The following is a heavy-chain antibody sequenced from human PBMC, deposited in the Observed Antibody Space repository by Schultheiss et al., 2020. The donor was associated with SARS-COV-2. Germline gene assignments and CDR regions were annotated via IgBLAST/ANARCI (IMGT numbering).Heavy chain of an antibody. J-gene: IGHJ4*02. Sequence: SETLSLTCTVSGGSISSYYWSWIRQPPGKGLEWIGEINHSGSTNYNPSLKSRVTISVDTSKNQFSLKLSSVTAADTAVYYCARLVVITPPDYWGQGTLVTVSS. CDR3: ARLVVITPPDY. CDR1: GGSISSYY. V-gene: IGHV4-34*01. D-gene: IGHD3-22*01. CDR2: INHSGST.